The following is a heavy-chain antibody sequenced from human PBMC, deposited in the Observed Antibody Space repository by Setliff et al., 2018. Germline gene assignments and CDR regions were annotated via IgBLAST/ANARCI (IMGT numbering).Heavy chain of an antibody. J-gene: IGHJ3*02. Sequence: SETLSLTCIVSGVSVSRHYWSWIRQPPGKTLEWIGYIYKSGTTKYNPSLGSRISMSVDTSKNQFSLNLNYVTTEDTAVYYCARVYLAGSGWDKANALDIWGQGTMVTVSS. CDR1: GVSVSRHY. V-gene: IGHV4-59*02. D-gene: IGHD6-19*01. CDR3: ARVYLAGSGWDKANALDI. CDR2: IYKSGTT.